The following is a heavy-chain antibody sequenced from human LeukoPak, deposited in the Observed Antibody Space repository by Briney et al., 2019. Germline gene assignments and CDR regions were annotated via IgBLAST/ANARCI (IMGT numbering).Heavy chain of an antibody. CDR3: AKGYITMIVVPLLDAFDI. V-gene: IGHV3-9*01. Sequence: PGGSLRLSCAASGFTFDDYAMHWVRQAPGKGLEWVSGISWNSGGIGYADSVKGRFTISRDNAKNSLYLQMNSLRAEDTALYYCAKGYITMIVVPLLDAFDIWGQGTMVTVSS. D-gene: IGHD3-22*01. CDR1: GFTFDDYA. J-gene: IGHJ3*02. CDR2: ISWNSGGI.